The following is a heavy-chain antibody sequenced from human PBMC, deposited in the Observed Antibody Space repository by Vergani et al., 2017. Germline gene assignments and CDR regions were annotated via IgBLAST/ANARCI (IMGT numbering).Heavy chain of an antibody. CDR2: MNPNSGNT. Sequence: QVQLVQSGAEVKKPGSSVKVSCKASGGTFSSYAISWVRQATGQGLEWMGWMNPNSGNTGYAQKFQGRVTMTRNTSISTAYMELSSLRSEDTAVYYCARGRRITIFGVAKVYFDYWGQGTLVTVSS. D-gene: IGHD3-3*01. J-gene: IGHJ4*02. V-gene: IGHV1-8*02. CDR3: ARGRRITIFGVAKVYFDY. CDR1: GGTFSSYA.